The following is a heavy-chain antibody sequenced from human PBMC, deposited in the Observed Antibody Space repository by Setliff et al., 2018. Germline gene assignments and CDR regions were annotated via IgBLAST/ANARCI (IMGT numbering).Heavy chain of an antibody. V-gene: IGHV1-46*02. CDR1: GYSFNSYY. J-gene: IGHJ4*01. CDR3: ASEGAGTGGFDY. Sequence: ASVKVSCKAAGYSFNSYYVHWVRQAPGQGLEWMGTINTGSRTTNYEPMFQGRVTMTTDTSTSTVYMELSSLRSDDTAVYYCASEGAGTGGFDYWGHGTLVTVSS. CDR2: INTGSRTT. D-gene: IGHD6-19*01.